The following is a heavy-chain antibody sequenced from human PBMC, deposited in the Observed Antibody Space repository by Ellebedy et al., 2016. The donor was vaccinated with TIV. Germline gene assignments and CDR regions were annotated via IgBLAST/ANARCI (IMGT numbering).Heavy chain of an antibody. D-gene: IGHD1-26*01. J-gene: IGHJ1*01. CDR2: IYSDGST. V-gene: IGHV3-53*01. CDR3: AREWEQH. CDR1: GLTVSSNY. Sequence: GESLKISXAASGLTVSSNYMSWVRQAPGKGLEWVSVIYSDGSTYYVDSVKGRFTISRDNSKNTVYLQMNSLRAEDTAVYYCAREWEQHWGQGTLVTVSS.